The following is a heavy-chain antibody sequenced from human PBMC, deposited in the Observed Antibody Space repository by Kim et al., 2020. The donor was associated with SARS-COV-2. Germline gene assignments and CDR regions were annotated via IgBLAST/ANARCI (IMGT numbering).Heavy chain of an antibody. CDR3: AVDYGDYAFSEYYGMDV. V-gene: IGHV3-48*02. D-gene: IGHD4-17*01. CDR1: GFTFSSYS. Sequence: GGSLRLSCAASGFTFSSYSMNWVRQAPGKGLEWVSYISSSSSTIYYADSVKGRFTISRDNAKNSLYLQMNSLRDEDTAVYYCAVDYGDYAFSEYYGMDVWGQGTTVTVSS. CDR2: ISSSSSTI. J-gene: IGHJ6*02.